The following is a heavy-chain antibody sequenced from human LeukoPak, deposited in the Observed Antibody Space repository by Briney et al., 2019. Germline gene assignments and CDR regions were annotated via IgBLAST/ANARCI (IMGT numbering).Heavy chain of an antibody. CDR3: ARGLTLLGYCSSTSCLMKY. CDR2: IDSDGSTT. Sequence: GGSLRLSCAVSGFTLSSYWMHWVRQAPGKGLVWVSRIDSDGSTTDYADSVKGRFTISRDNANNTLYLQMNSLRAEDAGVYCCARGLTLLGYCSSTSCLMKYWGQGTLVTVSS. D-gene: IGHD2-2*01. V-gene: IGHV3-74*01. J-gene: IGHJ4*02. CDR1: GFTLSSYW.